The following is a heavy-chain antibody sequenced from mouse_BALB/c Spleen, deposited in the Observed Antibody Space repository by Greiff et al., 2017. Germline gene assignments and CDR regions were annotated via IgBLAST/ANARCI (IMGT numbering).Heavy chain of an antibody. J-gene: IGHJ3*01. V-gene: IGHV1-4*02. D-gene: IGHD1-1*01. CDR3: ARQDYGSPFAY. Sequence: QVQLKQSAAELARPGASVKMSCKASGYTFTSYTMHWVKQRPGQGLEWIGYINPSSGYTEYNQKFKDKTTLTADKSSSTAYMQLSSLTSEDSAVYYCARQDYGSPFAYWGQGTLVTVSA. CDR2: INPSSGYT. CDR1: GYTFTSYT.